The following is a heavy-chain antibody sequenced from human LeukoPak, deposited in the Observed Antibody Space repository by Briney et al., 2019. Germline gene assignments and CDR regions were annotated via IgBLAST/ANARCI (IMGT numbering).Heavy chain of an antibody. V-gene: IGHV3-21*01. Sequence: GGSLRLSCAASGFTFSSYSMNWARQAPGKGLEWVSSISSSSSYIYYADSVKGRFTISRDNAKNSLYLQMNSLRAEDTAVYYCARDSIASSKPFDYWGQGTLVTVSS. CDR3: ARDSIASSKPFDY. CDR2: ISSSSSYI. J-gene: IGHJ4*02. D-gene: IGHD6-6*01. CDR1: GFTFSSYS.